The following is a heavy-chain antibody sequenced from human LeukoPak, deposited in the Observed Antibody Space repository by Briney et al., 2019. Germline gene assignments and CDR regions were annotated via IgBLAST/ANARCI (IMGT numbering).Heavy chain of an antibody. D-gene: IGHD7-27*01. J-gene: IGHJ4*02. Sequence: KSGGSLRLSCAASGFTFSTYNMNWVRQAPGKGLEWVSSISGSSSYIYYADSVKGRFSISRDNSKNTLYLQMNSLRAEDTAVYYCARASNWGLFDYWGQGTLVTVSS. CDR2: ISGSSSYI. CDR1: GFTFSTYN. V-gene: IGHV3-21*04. CDR3: ARASNWGLFDY.